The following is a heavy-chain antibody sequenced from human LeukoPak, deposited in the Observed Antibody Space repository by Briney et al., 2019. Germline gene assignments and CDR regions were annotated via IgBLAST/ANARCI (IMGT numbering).Heavy chain of an antibody. D-gene: IGHD6-13*01. Sequence: ASVKVSCKASGYTFTGYYMHWVRQAPGQGLEWMGRINPNSGGTNYAQKFQGGVTMTRDTSISTAYMELSRLRSDDTAVYYCARAREQQLVRGWFDPWGQGTLVTVSS. CDR2: INPNSGGT. J-gene: IGHJ5*02. CDR3: ARAREQQLVRGWFDP. CDR1: GYTFTGYY. V-gene: IGHV1-2*06.